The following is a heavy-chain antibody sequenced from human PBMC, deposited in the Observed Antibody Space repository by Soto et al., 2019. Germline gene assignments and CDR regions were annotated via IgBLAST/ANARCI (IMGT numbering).Heavy chain of an antibody. Sequence: SETLSLTCTVSGGSISSGTYYWSWIRQHPEKGLEWIAYINYSGITHSNASLKSRLTITVDTSKNQFSLKLSSVTAADTAVYYCARGTVTLGYWGQGTLVTVSS. CDR1: GGSISSGTYY. V-gene: IGHV4-61*01. CDR2: INYSGIT. D-gene: IGHD4-17*01. CDR3: ARGTVTLGY. J-gene: IGHJ4*02.